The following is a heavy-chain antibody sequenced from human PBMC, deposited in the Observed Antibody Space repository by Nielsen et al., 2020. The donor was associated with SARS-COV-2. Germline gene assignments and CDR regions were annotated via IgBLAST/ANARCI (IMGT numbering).Heavy chain of an antibody. CDR2: IKEDGSEK. V-gene: IGHV3-7*01. D-gene: IGHD3-10*01. Sequence: GGSLRLSCAASGFTFSSYWMNWVRQAPGKGLEWVANIKEDGSEKYYADSVKGRFTISRDNAKDLLYLQMNSLRAEDTAVYFCARDLWFGELFDYWGQGTLVTVSS. CDR1: GFTFSSYW. CDR3: ARDLWFGELFDY. J-gene: IGHJ4*02.